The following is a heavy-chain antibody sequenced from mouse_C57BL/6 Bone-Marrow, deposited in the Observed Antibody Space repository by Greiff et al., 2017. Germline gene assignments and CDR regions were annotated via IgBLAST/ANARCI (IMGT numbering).Heavy chain of an antibody. D-gene: IGHD1-1*01. CDR3: ARKGEYYPFDY. J-gene: IGHJ2*01. CDR2: IYPGGGYT. Sequence: VQLKESGAELVRPGTSVKMSCKASGYTFTNYWIGWAKQRPGHGLEWIGDIYPGGGYTNYNEKFKGKATLTADKSSSTAYMQFSSLTSEDSAIYYCARKGEYYPFDYWGQGTTLTVSS. CDR1: GYTFTNYW. V-gene: IGHV1-63*01.